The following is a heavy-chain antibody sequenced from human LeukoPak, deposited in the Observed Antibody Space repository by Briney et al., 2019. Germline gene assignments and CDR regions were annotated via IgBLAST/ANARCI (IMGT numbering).Heavy chain of an antibody. Sequence: PSETLSLTCSVSGGSINSHTYYWSWMRQPAGKGLEWIGRLYISGNINYNPSLKSRVTISVDTSKNQFSLKLSSVTAADTAVYYCARGAIGYCSGGSCQRRWYFDLWGRGTLVTVSS. CDR2: LYISGNI. V-gene: IGHV4-61*02. CDR1: GGSINSHTYY. J-gene: IGHJ2*01. CDR3: ARGAIGYCSGGSCQRRWYFDL. D-gene: IGHD2-15*01.